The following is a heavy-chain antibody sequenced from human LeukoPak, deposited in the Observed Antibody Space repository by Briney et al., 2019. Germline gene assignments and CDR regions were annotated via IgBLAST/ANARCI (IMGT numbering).Heavy chain of an antibody. CDR2: IGTAGEF. CDR1: GFTFSNYD. V-gene: IGHV3-13*01. J-gene: IGHJ5*02. CDR3: VRGGMFCRWKTYFDP. D-gene: IGHD2-15*01. Sequence: PGGSLRLSCAASGFTFSNYDMHWVRQAPGKGLEWVSVIGTAGEFFYPDTANGRCTMSRENAKNSVYLQMNSLRAEDTAVYYWVRGGMFCRWKTYFDPGGQGNRVTVSA.